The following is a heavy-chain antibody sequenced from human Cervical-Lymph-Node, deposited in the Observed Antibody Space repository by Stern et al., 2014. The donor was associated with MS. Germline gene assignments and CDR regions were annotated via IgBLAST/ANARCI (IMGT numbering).Heavy chain of an antibody. CDR1: GFTFRSYG. CDR3: AKDPTYSSGAFDY. V-gene: IGHV3-30*18. J-gene: IGHJ4*02. Sequence: VQLVDSGGGVVQPGRSLRLSCAASGFTFRSYGMHWVLQAPGKGLEWVAVISYDGSNKYYADSVKGRFTISRDNSKNTLYLQMNSLRAEDTAVYYCAKDPTYSSGAFDYWGQGTLVTVSS. CDR2: ISYDGSNK. D-gene: IGHD6-19*01.